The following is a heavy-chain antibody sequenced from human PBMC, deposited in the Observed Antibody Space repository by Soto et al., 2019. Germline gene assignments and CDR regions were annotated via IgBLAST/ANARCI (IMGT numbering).Heavy chain of an antibody. CDR1: GGSISSSNW. V-gene: IGHV4-4*02. CDR3: ARVAVAGTRYDY. CDR2: IYHSGST. J-gene: IGHJ4*02. Sequence: QVQLQESGPGLVKPSGTLSLTCAVSGGSISSSNWWSWVRQPPGKGLEWIGEIYHSGSTNYNPSLKSRVTISVDKSKNPFSRKLRSGTAADTAVYYGARVAVAGTRYDYWGQGTLVTVSS. D-gene: IGHD6-19*01.